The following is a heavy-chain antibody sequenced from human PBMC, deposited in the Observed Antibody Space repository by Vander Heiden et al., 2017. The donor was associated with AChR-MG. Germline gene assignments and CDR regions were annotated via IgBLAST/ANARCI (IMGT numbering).Heavy chain of an antibody. CDR1: GFTFSNYW. CDR3: VRAALGPDDC. V-gene: IGHV3-74*03. Sequence: EVRLVESGGGLVQHGGSLRLSCEASGFTFSNYWMHWVRQVPGKGLVWVSRINSDASSITYADSVKGRFTISRDNAKNTVYLQMDSLTVEDTGLYYCVRAALGPDDCWGQGTLVTVSS. J-gene: IGHJ4*02. CDR2: INSDASSI.